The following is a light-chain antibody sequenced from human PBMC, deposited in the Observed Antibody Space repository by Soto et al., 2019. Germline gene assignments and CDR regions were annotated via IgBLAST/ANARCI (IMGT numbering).Light chain of an antibody. CDR1: QSISSW. V-gene: IGKV1-5*01. CDR3: QQYNSYPRT. CDR2: DAS. Sequence: SLMTQSPCPLSASIGDRLTITCRASQSISSWLAWYQQTPGKAPKLLIYDASSLESGVPSRFSGSGSGTEFTLTIRSLQPGDFATYYCQQYNSYPRTFGQGTKVDVK. J-gene: IGKJ1*01.